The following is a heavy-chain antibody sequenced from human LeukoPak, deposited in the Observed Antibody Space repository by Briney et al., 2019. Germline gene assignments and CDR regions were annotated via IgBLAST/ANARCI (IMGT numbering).Heavy chain of an antibody. CDR3: ARDELGSSWYYHY. D-gene: IGHD6-13*01. CDR1: GGSISSYY. CDR2: IYYSGST. Sequence: SETLSLTCTVSGGSISSYYWSWIRQPPGKGLEWIGYIYYSGSTNYNPSLKSRVTISVDTSKNQFSLKLSSVTAVDTAVYYCARDELGSSWYYHYWGQGTLVTVSS. J-gene: IGHJ4*02. V-gene: IGHV4-59*12.